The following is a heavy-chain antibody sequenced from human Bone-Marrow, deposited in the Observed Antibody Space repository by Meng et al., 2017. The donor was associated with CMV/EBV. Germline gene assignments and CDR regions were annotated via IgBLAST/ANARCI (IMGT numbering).Heavy chain of an antibody. CDR3: AGGRHFRYYYDSSGYYYFDY. CDR1: GGSFSGYY. V-gene: IGHV4-34*01. J-gene: IGHJ4*02. Sequence: SETLSLTCAVYGGSFSGYYWSWIRQPPGKGLEWIGEINHSGSTNYNPSLKSRVTISVDTSKNQFSLKLSSVTAADTAVYYCAGGRHFRYYYDSSGYYYFDYWGQGTLVTVSS. CDR2: INHSGST. D-gene: IGHD3-22*01.